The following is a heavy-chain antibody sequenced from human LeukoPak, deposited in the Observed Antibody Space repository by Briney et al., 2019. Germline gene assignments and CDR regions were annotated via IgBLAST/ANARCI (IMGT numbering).Heavy chain of an antibody. D-gene: IGHD5-12*01. CDR2: INQDGSEE. J-gene: IGHJ4*02. CDR1: GFTFSNYW. CDR3: VRDGGVSGYDLLDY. Sequence: PGGSPRLSCAASGFTFSNYWMTWVRQAPGKGLEWVAHINQDGSEEHYMDSVKARFTISRDNAKNSLSLQMNSLTAEDTAVYYCVRDGGVSGYDLLDYWGQGTFVTVSS. V-gene: IGHV3-7*01.